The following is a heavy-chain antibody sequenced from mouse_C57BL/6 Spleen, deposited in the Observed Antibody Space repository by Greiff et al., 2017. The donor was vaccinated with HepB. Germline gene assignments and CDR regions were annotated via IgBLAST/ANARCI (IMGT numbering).Heavy chain of an antibody. CDR3: ARRTTVVDDYAMDY. CDR2: INPGSGGT. Sequence: VQLQQSGAELVRPGTSVKVSCKASGYAFTNYLIEWVKQRPGQGLEWIGVINPGSGGTNYNEKFKGKATLTADKSSSTAYMQLSSLTSEDSAVYFCARRTTVVDDYAMDYWGQGTSVTVSS. CDR1: GYAFTNYL. V-gene: IGHV1-54*01. J-gene: IGHJ4*01. D-gene: IGHD1-1*01.